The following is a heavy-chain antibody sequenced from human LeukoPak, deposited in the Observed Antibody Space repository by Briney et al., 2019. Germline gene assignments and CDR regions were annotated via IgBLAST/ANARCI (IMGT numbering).Heavy chain of an antibody. J-gene: IGHJ4*02. CDR2: IYSGDSHT. CDR1: GYSFTYW. CDR3: ASARHGDYVWDY. V-gene: IGHV5-51*01. Sequence: GESLQISCQGSGYSFTYWIGWARQMPGKGLEWMGIIYSGDSHTKYSPSFQGRVTISADKSISTAYLQWSSLEASDTAMYYCASARHGDYVWDYWGQGTLVTVSS. D-gene: IGHD4-17*01.